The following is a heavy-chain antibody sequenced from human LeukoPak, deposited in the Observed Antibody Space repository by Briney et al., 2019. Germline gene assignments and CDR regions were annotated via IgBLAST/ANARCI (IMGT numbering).Heavy chain of an antibody. CDR1: GGTFSSYA. J-gene: IGHJ4*02. CDR3: ARAAYYYDSSGYYFDY. V-gene: IGHV1-69*05. D-gene: IGHD3-22*01. CDR2: IIPIFGTA. Sequence: SVKVSCKASGGTFSSYAISWVRQAPGQGLEWMGGIIPIFGTANYAQKFQGRVAITTDESTSTAYMELSSLRSEDTAVYYCARAAYYYDSSGYYFDYWGQGTLVTVSS.